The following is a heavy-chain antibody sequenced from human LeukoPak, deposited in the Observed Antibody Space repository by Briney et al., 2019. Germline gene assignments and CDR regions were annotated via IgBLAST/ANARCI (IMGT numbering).Heavy chain of an antibody. CDR3: ASLEGGYGYAGLAFDI. CDR1: GFTFSSYG. D-gene: IGHD5-18*01. V-gene: IGHV3-33*01. J-gene: IGHJ3*02. Sequence: PGGSLRLSCAASGFTFSSYGMHWVRQAPGKGLEWVAVIWYDGSNKYYADSVKGRFTISRDNSKNTLYLQMNSLRAEDTAVYYCASLEGGYGYAGLAFDIWGQGTMVTVSS. CDR2: IWYDGSNK.